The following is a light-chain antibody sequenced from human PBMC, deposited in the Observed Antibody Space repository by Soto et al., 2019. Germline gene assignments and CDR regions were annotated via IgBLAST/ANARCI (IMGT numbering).Light chain of an antibody. CDR3: AASDDSLNRDVV. CDR1: SSNIGSNP. Sequence: QSVLTQPPSASGTPGQRVTISCSGSSSNIGSNPVNWYQQLPGTAPKLLIYSNNQRPSGVPDRFSGSKSGTSASLAISGLQSEDEANYYCAASDDSLNRDVVFGGGTKVTVL. V-gene: IGLV1-44*01. CDR2: SNN. J-gene: IGLJ2*01.